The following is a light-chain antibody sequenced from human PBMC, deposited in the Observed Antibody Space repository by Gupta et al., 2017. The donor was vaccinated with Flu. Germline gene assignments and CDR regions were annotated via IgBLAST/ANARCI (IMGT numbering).Light chain of an antibody. CDR2: DDS. V-gene: IGLV3-21*02. J-gene: IGLJ3*02. Sequence: SFVLTQPPSMSGAPGQTARFTFGGTNIGSKSVHWYQQKPGQAPVVVVYDDSDRPAGIPERFSGSKSGNTATLSISRVEAGDEADYYCQLWDGGSDHPGVFGGGTKLTVL. CDR3: QLWDGGSDHPGV. CDR1: NIGSKS.